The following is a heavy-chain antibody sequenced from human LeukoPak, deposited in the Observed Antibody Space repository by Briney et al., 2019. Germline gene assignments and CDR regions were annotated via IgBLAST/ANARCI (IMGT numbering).Heavy chain of an antibody. CDR1: GYTFTTYG. V-gene: IGHV1-18*04. CDR2: ISAYNGNT. CDR3: AILDLVRGGFDH. J-gene: IGHJ4*02. Sequence: ASVKVSCKGSGYTFTTYGIDWVRQAPGQGPEWMGWISAYNGNTDYAQKFQGRVTVTTDTSAKTAYMELRGLRSDDTAVYYCAILDLVRGGFDHWGQGTLVTVSS. D-gene: IGHD3-10*01.